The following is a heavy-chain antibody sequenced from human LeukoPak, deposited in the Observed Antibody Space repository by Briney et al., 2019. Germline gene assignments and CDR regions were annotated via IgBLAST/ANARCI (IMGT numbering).Heavy chain of an antibody. Sequence: PSETLSLTCTVSGGSISSYYWSWIRQPPGKGLEWIGYIYYSGSTNYNPSLKSRVTISVDTSKNQFSLKLSSVTAADTAVYYCARTPRPYSGSYYFDYWGQGTLVTVSS. CDR3: ARTPRPYSGSYYFDY. V-gene: IGHV4-59*01. CDR1: GGSISSYY. D-gene: IGHD1-26*01. CDR2: IYYSGST. J-gene: IGHJ4*02.